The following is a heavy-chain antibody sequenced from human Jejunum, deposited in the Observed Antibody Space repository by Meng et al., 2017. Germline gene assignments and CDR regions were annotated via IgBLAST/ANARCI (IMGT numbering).Heavy chain of an antibody. Sequence: EGSGPGMVKPSQALSLTCTVFGDYNSSGEYFWSWIRQPPGKGLEWIGYMDYRGSTFYNPSLKSRVTISVDTSKNQFSLKLSSVTAADTAVYFCARGELLWDYWGQGTLVTVSS. V-gene: IGHV4-30-4*01. CDR2: MDYRGST. CDR3: ARGELLWDY. D-gene: IGHD2-2*01. CDR1: GDYNSSGEYF. J-gene: IGHJ4*02.